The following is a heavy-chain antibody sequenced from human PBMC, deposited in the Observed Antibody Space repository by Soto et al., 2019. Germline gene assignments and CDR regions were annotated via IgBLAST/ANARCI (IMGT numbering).Heavy chain of an antibody. D-gene: IGHD4-17*01. CDR3: AKDWPGTSSVTSDY. Sequence: DVYLLESGGTLVQPGGSLRLSCAASGFDFSSYAMTWVRQAPGKGLEWVSGITYTGDTTYYADSVKGRFTISRDNYRNTLYLQMNSLRADDTAMYLCAKDWPGTSSVTSDYWGQGTLVTVSS. J-gene: IGHJ4*02. V-gene: IGHV3-23*01. CDR2: ITYTGDTT. CDR1: GFDFSSYA.